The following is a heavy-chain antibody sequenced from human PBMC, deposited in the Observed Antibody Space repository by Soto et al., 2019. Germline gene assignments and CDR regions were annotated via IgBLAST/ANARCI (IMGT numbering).Heavy chain of an antibody. CDR1: GGSISSRGDY. CDR2: IYYNGNA. J-gene: IGHJ4*02. V-gene: IGHV4-39*01. D-gene: IGHD3-16*02. Sequence: QLQLQESGPGLVKPSETLSLTCFVSGGSISSRGDYWVWIRQSPGKGLEWIGKIYYNGNAYYNPSFMSGDSFSVETPKTQCALARKSGTSADTAVYCCAKSVGIIVIPDYWGQGTRVTVSS. CDR3: AKSVGIIVIPDY.